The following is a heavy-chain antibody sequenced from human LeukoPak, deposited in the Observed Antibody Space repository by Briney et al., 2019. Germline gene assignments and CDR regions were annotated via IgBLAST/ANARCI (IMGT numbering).Heavy chain of an antibody. V-gene: IGHV4-39*01. CDR2: IYYSGST. CDR3: ARHIYSHNTAMAPGYFDY. J-gene: IGHJ4*02. D-gene: IGHD5-18*01. Sequence: PSETLSLTCTVSGGSISSSSYYWGWIRQPPGKGLEWIGSIYYSGSTNYNPSLKSRVTISVDTSKNQFSLKLSSVTAADTAVYYCARHIYSHNTAMAPGYFDYWGQGTLVTVSS. CDR1: GGSISSSSYY.